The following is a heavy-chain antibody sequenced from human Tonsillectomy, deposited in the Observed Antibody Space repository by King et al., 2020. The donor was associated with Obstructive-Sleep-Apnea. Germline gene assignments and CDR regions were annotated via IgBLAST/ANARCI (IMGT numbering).Heavy chain of an antibody. Sequence: QLQESGPGLVKPSETLSLTCTVSGGSISSSSYYWGWIRQPPGKGLEWIGSIYYSGSTYYNPSLNSRVTISVDTSKNQFSLKLSSVTAADTAVYYCAGRYSGSYFLNYWGQGTLVTVSS. J-gene: IGHJ4*02. D-gene: IGHD1-26*01. V-gene: IGHV4-39*07. CDR3: AGRYSGSYFLNY. CDR2: IYYSGST. CDR1: GGSISSSSYY.